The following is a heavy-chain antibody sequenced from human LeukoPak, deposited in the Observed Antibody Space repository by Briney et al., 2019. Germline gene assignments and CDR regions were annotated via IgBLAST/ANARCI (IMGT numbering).Heavy chain of an antibody. CDR1: GGSTSNYN. D-gene: IGHD5-12*01. V-gene: IGHV4-4*07. CDR2: IYSSGTT. J-gene: IGHJ5*02. CDR3: ASGSSGYDP. Sequence: SETLSLTCTVSGGSTSNYNWSWIRQPAGKGLEWIGRIYSSGTTIYNPSLKSRVTMSVDTSKNQFSLKLSSVTAADTAVYFCASGSSGYDPWGQGTLVTVSS.